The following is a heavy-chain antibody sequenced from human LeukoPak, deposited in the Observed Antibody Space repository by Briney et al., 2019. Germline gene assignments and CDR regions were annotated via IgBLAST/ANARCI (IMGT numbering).Heavy chain of an antibody. J-gene: IGHJ3*02. CDR3: ARYSSGWYSQRKHAFDI. CDR1: GGSFSGYH. CDR2: INHSGST. D-gene: IGHD6-19*01. V-gene: IGHV4-34*01. Sequence: SETLSLTCAVYGGSFSGYHWSWIRQPPGKGLEWIGEINHSGSTNYNPSLKSRVTISVDTSKNQFSLKLSSVTAADTAVYYCARYSSGWYSQRKHAFDIWGQGTMVTVSS.